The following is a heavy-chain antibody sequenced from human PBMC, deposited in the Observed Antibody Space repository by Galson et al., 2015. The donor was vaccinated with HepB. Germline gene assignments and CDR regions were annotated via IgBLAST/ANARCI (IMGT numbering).Heavy chain of an antibody. Sequence: SLRLSCAASGFSVNDNNMSWVRQAPGKGLECVASIKTDGSAKQYVDSVKGRFTISRGNARSSLFLQMNSLRGEDTAVYYCARDWAPASLWGQGTLVTVSS. V-gene: IGHV3-7*01. CDR2: IKTDGSAK. J-gene: IGHJ4*02. CDR1: GFSVNDNN. CDR3: ARDWAPASL. D-gene: IGHD3-16*01.